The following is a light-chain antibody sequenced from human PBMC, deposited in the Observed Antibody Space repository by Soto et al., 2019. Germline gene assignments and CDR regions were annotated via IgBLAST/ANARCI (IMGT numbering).Light chain of an antibody. V-gene: IGKV1-33*01. CDR3: RQYDNVPLT. CDR2: EAS. CDR1: QDITND. Sequence: DIQMTQSPSSLSASVGDRVTITCQASQDITNDLNWYQQKPGKAPKVLIYEASNLKTGVPSRFSGSGAATDFTFTISSLQPEDIATYFGRQYDNVPLTFGGGTNVEIK. J-gene: IGKJ4*01.